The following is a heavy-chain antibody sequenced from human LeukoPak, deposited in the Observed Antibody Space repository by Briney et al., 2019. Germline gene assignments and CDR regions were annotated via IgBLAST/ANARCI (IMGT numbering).Heavy chain of an antibody. CDR2: INPSGGST. CDR1: GYTFTNYS. Sequence: ASVKVSCKASGYTFTNYSMHWVRQAPGQGLEWMGIINPSGGSTSYGQTFQGRVSMTRDTSTRTVYMQLSSLRSEDTAVYDCARGLMSSTVVLITEFEYWGQGTLVTVSS. D-gene: IGHD3-22*01. J-gene: IGHJ4*02. V-gene: IGHV1-46*01. CDR3: ARGLMSSTVVLITEFEY.